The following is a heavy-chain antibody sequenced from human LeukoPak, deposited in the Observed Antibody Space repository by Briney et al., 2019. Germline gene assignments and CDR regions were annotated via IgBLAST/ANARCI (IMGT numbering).Heavy chain of an antibody. D-gene: IGHD5-24*01. Sequence: SETLSLTCAVYGGSFSGYYWSWIRQPPGKGLEWIGEINHSGSTNYNPSLKSRVTISVDTSKNQFSLKLSSVTAADTAVYYCARDLRDGYNYFAFDIWGQGTMVTVSS. CDR2: INHSGST. CDR1: GGSFSGYY. CDR3: ARDLRDGYNYFAFDI. V-gene: IGHV4-34*01. J-gene: IGHJ3*02.